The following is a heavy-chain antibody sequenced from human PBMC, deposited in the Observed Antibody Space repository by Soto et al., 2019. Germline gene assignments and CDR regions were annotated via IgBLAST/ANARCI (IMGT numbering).Heavy chain of an antibody. Sequence: SEPMSLTCAVYGGTFRGYDWSWIRQTPGRGLEWIGEINHSGSTNYNPSLKSRVTISVDTSKNQFSLKLSSVTAADTAVYYCARGPGGDYYYYYGMDVWGQGTTVIVSS. CDR2: INHSGST. V-gene: IGHV4-34*01. J-gene: IGHJ6*02. CDR1: GGTFRGYD. CDR3: ARGPGGDYYYYYGMDV. D-gene: IGHD2-21*02.